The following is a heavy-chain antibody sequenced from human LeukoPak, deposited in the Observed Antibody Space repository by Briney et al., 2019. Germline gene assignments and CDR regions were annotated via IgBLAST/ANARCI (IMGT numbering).Heavy chain of an antibody. CDR1: GFTFSSYW. CDR3: ARGRSGWPY. Sequence: GGSLRLSCAASGFTFSSYWRSWVRQAPGKGLEWVANIKQDGSEKYYVDSVKGRFTIPRDNAKKSLYLQLNSLRAEDPAVYSCARGRSGWPYWGQGPLVTVSS. CDR2: IKQDGSEK. V-gene: IGHV3-7*03. D-gene: IGHD6-19*01. J-gene: IGHJ4*02.